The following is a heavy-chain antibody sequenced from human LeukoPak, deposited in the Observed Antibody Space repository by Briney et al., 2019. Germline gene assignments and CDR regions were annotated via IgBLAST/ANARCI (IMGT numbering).Heavy chain of an antibody. V-gene: IGHV3-30*04. CDR3: AREATLEGAFDI. J-gene: IGHJ3*02. CDR1: GFTFSSYA. CDR2: ISYDGSNK. Sequence: GGSLRLSCAASGFTFSSYAMHWVRQAPGKGLEWVAVISYDGSNKYYADSVKGRFTISRDNSKNTLYPQMNSLRAEDTAVYYCAREATLEGAFDIWGQGTMVTVSS.